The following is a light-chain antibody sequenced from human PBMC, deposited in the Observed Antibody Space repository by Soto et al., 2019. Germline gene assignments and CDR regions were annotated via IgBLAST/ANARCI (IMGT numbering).Light chain of an antibody. J-gene: IGKJ4*01. CDR1: QSVDNH. CDR3: QQRSDWPLS. CDR2: DAS. V-gene: IGKV3-11*01. Sequence: EIVLTQSPATLSLSPGEGITLSCRASQSVDNHLAWYQQKPGQAPRLLIHDASNRATGIPARFSGSGSGTDFTLTISSLKPEDFAVSYCQQRSDWPLSFGGGTKVEIK.